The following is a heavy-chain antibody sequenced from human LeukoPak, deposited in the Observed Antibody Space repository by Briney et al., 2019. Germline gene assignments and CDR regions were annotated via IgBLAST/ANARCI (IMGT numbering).Heavy chain of an antibody. V-gene: IGHV3-66*01. D-gene: IGHD2-15*01. CDR2: IYSGGST. J-gene: IGHJ6*02. Sequence: HPGGSLRLSCAASGFTVSSNYMSWVRQAPGKGLEWVSVIYSGGSTYYADSVKGRFTISRDNSKNTLYLQMNSLRAEDTAVYYCARDLRYCSGGSCSNYYYGMDVWGQGTTVTVSS. CDR3: ARDLRYCSGGSCSNYYYGMDV. CDR1: GFTVSSNY.